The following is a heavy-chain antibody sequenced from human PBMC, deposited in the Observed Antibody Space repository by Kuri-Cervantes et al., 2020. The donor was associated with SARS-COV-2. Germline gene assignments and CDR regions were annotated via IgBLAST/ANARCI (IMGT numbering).Heavy chain of an antibody. CDR3: ARGLGGGYDLGIFNY. CDR2: IYHSWRT. J-gene: IGHJ4*02. V-gene: IGHV4-38-2*01. D-gene: IGHD5-12*01. Sequence: SATLSLTCAVSGYSISSGYYLGWIRLPPGKGLEWIGYIYHSWRTYYNPSLKSRVTISSDTSKNQFSLKLSSVTAADTDVYYCARGLGGGYDLGIFNYWGQGTLVTVSS. CDR1: GYSISSGYY.